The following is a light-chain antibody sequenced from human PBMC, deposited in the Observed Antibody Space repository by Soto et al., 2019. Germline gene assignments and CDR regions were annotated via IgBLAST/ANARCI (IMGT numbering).Light chain of an antibody. CDR3: QVWDSSSDHRV. J-gene: IGLJ2*01. CDR1: NIGSKS. Sequence: SSELTQPPSVSVAPGKTARITCGGTNIGSKSVHWYQQKPGQAPVLVIYYDSDRPSGIPERFSGSNSGNTATLTISRVEAGDEADYYCQVWDSSSDHRVFGGGTQLTVL. CDR2: YDS. V-gene: IGLV3-21*04.